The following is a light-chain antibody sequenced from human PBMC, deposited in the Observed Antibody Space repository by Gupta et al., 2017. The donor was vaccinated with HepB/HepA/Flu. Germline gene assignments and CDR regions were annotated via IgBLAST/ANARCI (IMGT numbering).Light chain of an antibody. J-gene: IGLJ1*01. CDR2: DVS. Sequence: QSALTQPASVSGSPGQSITISCTGTSSDVGGYNFVSWYQQHPGKAPKLIIYDVSNRPSGVSNRFSGSKSGNTASLTISGLQPEDEADYYCSSYRTFSALEVFGTGTTVTVL. V-gene: IGLV2-14*03. CDR1: SSDVGGYNF. CDR3: SSYRTFSALEV.